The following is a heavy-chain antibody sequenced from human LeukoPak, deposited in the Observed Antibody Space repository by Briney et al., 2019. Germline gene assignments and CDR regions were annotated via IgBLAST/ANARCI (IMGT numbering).Heavy chain of an antibody. Sequence: ASVKVSCKASGYTFTSYYMRWVRQAPGQGLEWMGIINPSGGSTSYAQKFQGRVTMTRDTSTSTVYMELSSLRSEDTAVYYCARDRATPHYYDSSGPIDYWGQGTLVTVSS. D-gene: IGHD3-22*01. CDR3: ARDRATPHYYDSSGPIDY. V-gene: IGHV1-46*01. CDR2: INPSGGST. CDR1: GYTFTSYY. J-gene: IGHJ4*02.